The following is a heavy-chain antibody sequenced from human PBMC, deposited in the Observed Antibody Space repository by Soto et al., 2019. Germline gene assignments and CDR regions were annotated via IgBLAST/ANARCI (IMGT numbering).Heavy chain of an antibody. CDR3: TTWYYSSSSY. J-gene: IGHJ4*02. CDR1: GFSINNAW. CDR2: IKSNTHGGTT. V-gene: IGHV3-15*07. Sequence: EVQLVESGGGLVKPGGSLRLTCAASGFSINNAWMNWVRQAPGKGLEWVGRIKSNTHGGTTDYAAPVKGRVTISRDDSQNILFLQLNSLTTEDTAVYYCTTWYYSSSSYWGQGTLVTVSS. D-gene: IGHD6-6*01.